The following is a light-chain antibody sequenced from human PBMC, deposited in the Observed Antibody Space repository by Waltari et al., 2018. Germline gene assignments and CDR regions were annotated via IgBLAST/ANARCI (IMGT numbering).Light chain of an antibody. J-gene: IGLJ2*01. CDR3: QSEVNSRTYAIL. CDR2: KDN. Sequence: SYELTQPPSVSVSPGQTARITCSGDALAQQYAYWYQQKPGQGPMLLRYKDNERPSGIPERFSGSSSGTTVTLTIIGVPAEDEADYYCQSEVNSRTYAILFGGGTKVTVL. V-gene: IGLV3-25*03. CDR1: ALAQQY.